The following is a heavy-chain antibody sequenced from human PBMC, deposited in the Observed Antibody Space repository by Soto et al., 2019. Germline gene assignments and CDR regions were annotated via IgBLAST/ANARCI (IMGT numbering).Heavy chain of an antibody. CDR1: GFAVRHNY. Sequence: EVQLVESGGGLVQPGGSLRLSCTASGFAVRHNYMTWVRQAPGKGLEWVSLIYSGGDTAYADSVKGRFTISGHTSQNTLYLQMISLRAEDTAVYYCARKTDSRPSGGDVWGKGTAVTVSS. J-gene: IGHJ6*04. V-gene: IGHV3-53*04. CDR3: ARKTDSRPSGGDV. D-gene: IGHD3-10*01. CDR2: IYSGGDT.